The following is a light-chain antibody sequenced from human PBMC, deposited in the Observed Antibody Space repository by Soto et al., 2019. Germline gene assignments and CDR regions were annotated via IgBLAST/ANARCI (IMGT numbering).Light chain of an antibody. CDR3: QRYGTSTT. J-gene: IGKJ1*01. CDR2: GAS. CDR1: QSVPNSY. Sequence: EIVLTQSPGSLSLSPGERATLSCRPSQSVPNSYLAWYQQKPGQAPRPLIYGASSRATGIPVRFSGSGSGTDFTLTISRLEPEDFAVYYCQRYGTSTTFGQGTKVDIK. V-gene: IGKV3-20*01.